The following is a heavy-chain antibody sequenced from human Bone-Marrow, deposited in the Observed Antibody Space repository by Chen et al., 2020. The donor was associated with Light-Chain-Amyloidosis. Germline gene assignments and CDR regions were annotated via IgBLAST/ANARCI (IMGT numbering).Heavy chain of an antibody. J-gene: IGHJ3*01. CDR1: GASIISSEYY. CDR3: ARGPSEVEWGVVKSAFAFDF. V-gene: IGHV4-39*07. Sequence: QLQLQESGPGLVEPSQTLSLTCTVSGASIISSEYYWGWMRQAPGKGLGWSGSIFRGDITYYTSSLKSRVTLSVDTSNNHISLRLRSVTAGDTAIYYCARGPSEVEWGVVKSAFAFDFWGQGTMVTVSS. D-gene: IGHD2-21*01. CDR2: IFRGDIT.